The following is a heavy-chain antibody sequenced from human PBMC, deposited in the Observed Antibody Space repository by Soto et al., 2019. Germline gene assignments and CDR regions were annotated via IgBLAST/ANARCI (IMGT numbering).Heavy chain of an antibody. J-gene: IGHJ4*02. CDR2: IYSGGST. CDR1: GFTVSSNY. D-gene: IGHD3-3*01. Sequence: GGSLRLSCAASGFTVSSNYMSWVRQAPGKGLEWVSVIYSGGSTYYADSVKGRFTISRHNSKNTLYLQMNSLGAEDTAVYYCARTSYDFWSGYPAGYFDYWGQGTLVTVSS. CDR3: ARTSYDFWSGYPAGYFDY. V-gene: IGHV3-53*04.